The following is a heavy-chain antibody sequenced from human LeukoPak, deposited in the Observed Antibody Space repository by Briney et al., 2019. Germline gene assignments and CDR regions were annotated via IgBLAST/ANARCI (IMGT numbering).Heavy chain of an antibody. V-gene: IGHV4-38-2*02. D-gene: IGHD4-17*01. CDR3: ARVLAYGDFNDAFDI. Sequence: KPSETLSLTCTVSGYSISSGYYWGWIRQPPGKGLEWIGYIYHSGSTNYNPSLKSRVTISVDTSKDQFSLKLSSVTAADTAVYYCARVLAYGDFNDAFDIWGQGTMVTVSS. J-gene: IGHJ3*02. CDR2: IYHSGST. CDR1: GYSISSGYY.